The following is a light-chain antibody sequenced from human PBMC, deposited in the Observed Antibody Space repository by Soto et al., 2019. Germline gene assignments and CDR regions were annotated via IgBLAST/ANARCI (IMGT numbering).Light chain of an antibody. CDR3: QQYGFSPMYT. CDR2: GAS. CDR1: QSLSAS. V-gene: IGKV3-20*01. J-gene: IGKJ2*01. Sequence: EIVLTQSPGTLSLSPGERATLSCRASQSLSASLAWYQQQPGQAPRLLIYGASTRATGIPDRFSGSGSGTDFTLTISRLEPEDFGVYYCQQYGFSPMYTFGQGTKLEI.